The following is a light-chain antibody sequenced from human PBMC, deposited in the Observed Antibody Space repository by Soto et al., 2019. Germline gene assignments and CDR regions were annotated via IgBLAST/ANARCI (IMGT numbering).Light chain of an antibody. CDR1: QSVLYSSNNKNY. J-gene: IGKJ1*01. CDR3: QQCYTTPPA. Sequence: DIVMTQSPDSQAVSLGERATINCKSSQSVLYSSNNKNYITWYQQKPGQPPKLLIYWASTRESGVPDRFSGSGSGTDFTLTINSLQAEDVAVYYCQQCYTTPPAFGQGTKVEIK. CDR2: WAS. V-gene: IGKV4-1*01.